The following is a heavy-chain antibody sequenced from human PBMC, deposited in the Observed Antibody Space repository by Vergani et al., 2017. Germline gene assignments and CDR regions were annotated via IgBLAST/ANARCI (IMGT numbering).Heavy chain of an antibody. Sequence: QVQLQESGPGLVKPSETLSLTCTVSGGSISSYYWSWIRQPPGKGLEWIGYIYYSGSTNYNPSLKSRVTISVDTSKNQFSLKLSSVTAADTAVYYCARVRRAGTAAAGANPYYYYGMDVWCQGP. CDR2: IYYSGST. J-gene: IGHJ6*02. V-gene: IGHV4-59*01. D-gene: IGHD6-13*01. CDR3: ARVRRAGTAAAGANPYYYYGMDV. CDR1: GGSISSYY.